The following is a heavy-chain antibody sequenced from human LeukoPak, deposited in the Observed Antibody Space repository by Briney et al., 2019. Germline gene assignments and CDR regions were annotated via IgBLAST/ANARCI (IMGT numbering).Heavy chain of an antibody. J-gene: IGHJ6*02. CDR2: IKEDGSEK. CDR1: GFTFSSYS. CDR3: ARDPANGALDI. D-gene: IGHD2-8*01. Sequence: GGSLRLSCAASGFTFSSYSMNWVRQAPGKGLEWVANIKEDGSEKYYVDSVKGRFIISRDNADNTLSLEMNSLRAEDTAVYYCARDPANGALDIWGQGTTVTVSS. V-gene: IGHV3-7*01.